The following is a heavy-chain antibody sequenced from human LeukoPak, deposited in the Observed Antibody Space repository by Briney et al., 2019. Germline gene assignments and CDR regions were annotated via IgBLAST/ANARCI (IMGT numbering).Heavy chain of an antibody. Sequence: GGSLRLSCAASGFTFSDYYMSWIRQAAGKGLEWVSYISSSGRAYIYYADSVKGRFTISRDNAKNPLYLQMNSLRAEDTAVYYCARDLPYYEKRLPKNWYFDLWGRGTLVTVSS. V-gene: IGHV3-11*04. CDR1: GFTFSDYY. CDR3: ARDLPYYEKRLPKNWYFDL. J-gene: IGHJ2*01. D-gene: IGHD3-22*01. CDR2: ISSSGRAYI.